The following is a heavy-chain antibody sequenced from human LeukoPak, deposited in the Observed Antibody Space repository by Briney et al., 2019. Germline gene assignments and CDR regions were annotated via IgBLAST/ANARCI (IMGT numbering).Heavy chain of an antibody. CDR2: IYYSGST. Sequence: SSETLSLTCTVSGGSISSSSYYWGWIRQPPGKGLEWIGSIYYSGSTYYNPSLKSRVTISVDTSKNQFSLKLSSVTAADTAVYYCARKEMATIYWGQGTLVTVSS. CDR3: ARKEMATIY. J-gene: IGHJ4*02. V-gene: IGHV4-39*07. CDR1: GGSISSSSYY. D-gene: IGHD5-24*01.